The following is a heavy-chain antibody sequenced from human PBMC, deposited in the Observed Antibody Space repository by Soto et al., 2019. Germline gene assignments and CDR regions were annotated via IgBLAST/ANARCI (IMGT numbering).Heavy chain of an antibody. Sequence: QVQLVESGGGVVQPGRSLRLSCAASGFTFSSYGMHWVRQAPGKGLEWVAVIWYDGSNKYYADSVKGRFTISRDNSKNTLYLQLNSLRAEDTAGYYCASVHSGYGVDAFDIWGQGTMVTVSS. CDR3: ASVHSGYGVDAFDI. J-gene: IGHJ3*02. CDR2: IWYDGSNK. D-gene: IGHD5-12*01. V-gene: IGHV3-33*01. CDR1: GFTFSSYG.